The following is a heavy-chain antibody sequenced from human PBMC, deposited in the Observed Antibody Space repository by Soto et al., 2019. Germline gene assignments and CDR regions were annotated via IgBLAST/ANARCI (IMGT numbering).Heavy chain of an antibody. J-gene: IGHJ4*02. CDR1: GFAFSNYS. CDR2: IRSSGSPT. CDR3: ARMTSSLSPGR. D-gene: IGHD2-2*01. V-gene: IGHV3-48*01. Sequence: GGSLRLSCVASGFAFSNYSMNWIRQAPGKGLEWVSYIRSSGSPTYYAGSVKGRFTISRDNAKKSLYLQMNSLRAEDTAVYFCARMTSSLSPGRWGQGTLVTVSS.